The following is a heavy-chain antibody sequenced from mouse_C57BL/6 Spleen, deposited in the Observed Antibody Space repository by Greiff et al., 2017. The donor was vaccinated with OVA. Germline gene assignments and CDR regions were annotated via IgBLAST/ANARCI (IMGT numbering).Heavy chain of an antibody. CDR2: INPSTGGT. D-gene: IGHD1-1*01. Sequence: EVKLMESGPELVKPGASVKISCKASGYSFTGYYMNWVKQSPEKSLEWIGEINPSTGGTTYNQKFKAKATLTVDKSSSTAYMQLKSLTSEDSAVYYCARPDYGSSYYAMDYWGQGTSVTVSS. CDR1: GYSFTGYY. V-gene: IGHV1-42*01. CDR3: ARPDYGSSYYAMDY. J-gene: IGHJ4*01.